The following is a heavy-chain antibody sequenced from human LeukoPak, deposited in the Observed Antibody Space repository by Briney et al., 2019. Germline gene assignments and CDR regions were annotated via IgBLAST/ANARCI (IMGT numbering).Heavy chain of an antibody. J-gene: IGHJ2*01. D-gene: IGHD4-17*01. CDR2: FDLDEGKR. CDR1: GNTLTKFS. V-gene: IGHV1-24*01. CDR3: AKGPSGSDYDWYFDL. Sequence: ASVKVSCKVSGNTLTKFSMHWVRQAPGQGLEWMGGFDLDEGKRIYAQKLKGRVIMTEDTSTDTAYMEIKSLTFEDTAVYYCAKGPSGSDYDWYFDLWGRGTLITVSS.